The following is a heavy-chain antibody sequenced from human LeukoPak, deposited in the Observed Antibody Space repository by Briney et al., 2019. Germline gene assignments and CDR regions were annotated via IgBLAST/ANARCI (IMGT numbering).Heavy chain of an antibody. J-gene: IGHJ4*02. CDR2: INSDGSSI. D-gene: IGHD3-22*01. CDR3: ARGLYDSSGPLDY. Sequence: GGSLRLSCAASGFAFSSYWMHWVRQAPGKGLVWVSRINSDGSSISYADSVKGRFTISRDNAKNSLYLQVNSLRAEDTAVYYCARGLYDSSGPLDYWGQGTLVTVSS. V-gene: IGHV3-74*01. CDR1: GFAFSSYW.